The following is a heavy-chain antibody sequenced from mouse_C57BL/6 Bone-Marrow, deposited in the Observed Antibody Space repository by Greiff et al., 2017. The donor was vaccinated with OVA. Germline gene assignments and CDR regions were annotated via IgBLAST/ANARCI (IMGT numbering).Heavy chain of an antibody. CDR2: IDPSDSYT. CDR3: ANPPGYYYGADWYFDV. J-gene: IGHJ1*03. D-gene: IGHD1-1*01. V-gene: IGHV1-50*01. Sequence: QVQLQQPGAELVKPGASVKLSCKASGYTFTSYWMQWVKQRPGQGLEWIGEIDPSDSYTNYNQKFKGKATLTVDTSSSTAYMQLSSLTSEDSAVYYCANPPGYYYGADWYFDVWGTGTTVTVTS. CDR1: GYTFTSYW.